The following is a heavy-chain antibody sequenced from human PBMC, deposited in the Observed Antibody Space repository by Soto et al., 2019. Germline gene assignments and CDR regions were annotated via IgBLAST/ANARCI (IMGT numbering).Heavy chain of an antibody. V-gene: IGHV3-30*18. CDR3: ANEEGGGLPYY. Sequence: QVQLVESGGGVVQPGRSLRLSCAASGFTFSSYGMHWVRQAPGKGLEWVAVISYDGSNKYYADSVKGRFTISRDNSKNTLYLQMNSLRAEDTAVYYCANEEGGGLPYYWGQRTLVTVSS. J-gene: IGHJ4*02. D-gene: IGHD1-26*01. CDR2: ISYDGSNK. CDR1: GFTFSSYG.